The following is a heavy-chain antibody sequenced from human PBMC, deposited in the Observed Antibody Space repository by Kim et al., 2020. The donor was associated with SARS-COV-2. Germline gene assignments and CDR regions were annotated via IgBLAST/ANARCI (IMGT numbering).Heavy chain of an antibody. D-gene: IGHD2-2*01. J-gene: IGHJ3*02. CDR2: GGTT. V-gene: IGHV3-15*01. CDR3: TSQHAFDI. Sequence: GGTTDYAAPVKGRFTISRDDSKNTLYLQMNSLKTEDTAVYYCTSQHAFDIWGQGTMVTVSS.